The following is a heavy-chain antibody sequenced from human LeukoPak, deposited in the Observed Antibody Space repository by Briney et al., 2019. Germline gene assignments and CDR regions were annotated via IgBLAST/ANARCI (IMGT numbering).Heavy chain of an antibody. D-gene: IGHD4/OR15-4a*01. CDR1: EFTFSSYS. V-gene: IGHV3-48*04. CDR3: ARDPRVLTSGDYYFYMDV. Sequence: SGGSLRLSCAASEFTFSSYSMNWVRQAPGKGLGWVSYISSVGGIIYYADFVRGRFTISRDNAKDSLYLQMNSLRAEDTAVYYCARDPRVLTSGDYYFYMDVWGKGTTVTVSS. J-gene: IGHJ6*03. CDR2: ISSVGGII.